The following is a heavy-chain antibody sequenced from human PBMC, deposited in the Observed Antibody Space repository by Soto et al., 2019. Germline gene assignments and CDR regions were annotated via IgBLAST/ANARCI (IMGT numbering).Heavy chain of an antibody. J-gene: IGHJ5*02. CDR2: IIPIFGTT. Sequence: QVQLVQPGAEVKKPGSSVKVSCRTSGGTFSTNGISWVRQAPGQGLEWMGGIIPIFGTTNYAHKFRGRVTITADESTSTVYMELSSLRSEDTAVYYCARASDTTWYNWFDPWGQGTLVTVSS. V-gene: IGHV1-69*01. CDR3: ARASDTTWYNWFDP. D-gene: IGHD2-8*02. CDR1: GGTFSTNG.